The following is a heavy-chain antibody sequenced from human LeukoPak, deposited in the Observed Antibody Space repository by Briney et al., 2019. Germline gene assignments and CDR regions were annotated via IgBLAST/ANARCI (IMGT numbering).Heavy chain of an antibody. D-gene: IGHD3-10*01. V-gene: IGHV5-51*01. CDR3: ARLRFGELSLGDY. J-gene: IGHJ4*02. Sequence: GESLKISCKVSGYSFTSYCIGWVRQMPGKVLEWMGIIYPGDSDTRYSPSFQGQVTISADKSISTAYLQWSSLKASDTAMYYCARLRFGELSLGDYWGQGTLVTVSS. CDR1: GYSFTSYC. CDR2: IYPGDSDT.